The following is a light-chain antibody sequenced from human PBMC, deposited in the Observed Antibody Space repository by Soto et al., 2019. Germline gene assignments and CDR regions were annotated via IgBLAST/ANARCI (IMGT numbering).Light chain of an antibody. CDR2: SAS. V-gene: IGKV3-20*01. Sequence: EIVLTQSPGTLSLSPGERATLSCRASQSVSSSYLAWYQQKPGQAPRLLIYSASSRATGIPDRFSGSGSGTDFPLTISRLEPEDFAVYYWQQYGSSLLFTFGPGTKVDIK. CDR3: QQYGSSLLFT. J-gene: IGKJ3*01. CDR1: QSVSSSY.